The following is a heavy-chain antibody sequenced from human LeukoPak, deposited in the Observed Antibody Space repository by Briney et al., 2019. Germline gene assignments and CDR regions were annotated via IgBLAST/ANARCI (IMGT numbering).Heavy chain of an antibody. V-gene: IGHV4-61*01. Sequence: SGPTLVNPTETLTLTCTVSGFSLTNARMAVTWIRQPPGKGLEWIGYIYYSGSTNYNPSLKSRVTISVDTSKNQFSLKLSSVTAADTAVYYCARNPYGDLPTDNWFDPWGQGTLVTVSS. J-gene: IGHJ5*02. D-gene: IGHD4-17*01. CDR1: GFSLTNARMA. CDR3: ARNPYGDLPTDNWFDP. CDR2: IYYSGST.